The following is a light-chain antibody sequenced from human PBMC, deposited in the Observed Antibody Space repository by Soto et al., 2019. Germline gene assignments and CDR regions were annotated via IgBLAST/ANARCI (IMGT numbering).Light chain of an antibody. CDR1: QSVNSW. CDR3: LQQYFYPFT. CDR2: KAS. V-gene: IGKV1-5*03. Sequence: DIQMTQSPSTLPASVGDRVTITCRASQSVNSWLAWYQQKPGKAPKLLLYKASSLESGVPSRFSGSASGTEFTLTIRSLQPDGFGTYYCLQQYFYPFTFGPGTKVDIK. J-gene: IGKJ3*01.